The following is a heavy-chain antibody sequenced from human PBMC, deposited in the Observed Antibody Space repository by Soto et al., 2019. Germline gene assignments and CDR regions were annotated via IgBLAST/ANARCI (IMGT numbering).Heavy chain of an antibody. V-gene: IGHV4-31*03. D-gene: IGHD1-20*01. Sequence: QVQLQESGPGLVKPSQTLSLTCTVSGGSISSGGYYWSWIRQHPGKGLEWIGYIYYSGSTYYNPSLKSRVTISVDTSKNQFSLKLSSVTAADTAVYYRARARYNWNYYYYYGMDVWGQGTTVTVSS. CDR3: ARARYNWNYYYYYGMDV. CDR1: GGSISSGGYY. CDR2: IYYSGST. J-gene: IGHJ6*02.